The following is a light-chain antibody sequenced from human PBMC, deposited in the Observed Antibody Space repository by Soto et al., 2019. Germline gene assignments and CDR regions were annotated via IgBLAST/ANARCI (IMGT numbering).Light chain of an antibody. CDR2: DTS. CDR3: LLSYSGADVV. Sequence: QAVVTQEPSLTVSPGGTVTLTCGSSTGAVTSGHYPYWFQQKPGQAPRTLIYDTSNKHSWTPARFSGSLLGGKAALTLSGPQPEDEAEYYCLLSYSGADVVFGGGTKVTVL. CDR1: TGAVTSGHY. J-gene: IGLJ2*01. V-gene: IGLV7-46*01.